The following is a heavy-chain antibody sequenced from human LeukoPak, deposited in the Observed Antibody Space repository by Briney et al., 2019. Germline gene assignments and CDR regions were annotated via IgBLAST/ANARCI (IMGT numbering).Heavy chain of an antibody. D-gene: IGHD3-16*01. V-gene: IGHV4-30-2*01. CDR2: IYHSGST. Sequence: SQTLSPTCAVSGGSISSGGYTRRWIRQPPGKGLEWIGYIYHSGSTYYNPSLKSRVTISVDRSKNQFSLKLSSVTAADTAVHYCARGGGWFDPWGQGTLVTVSS. CDR1: GGSISSGGYT. J-gene: IGHJ5*02. CDR3: ARGGGWFDP.